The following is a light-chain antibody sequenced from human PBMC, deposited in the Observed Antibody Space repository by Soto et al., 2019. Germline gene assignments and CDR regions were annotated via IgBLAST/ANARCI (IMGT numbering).Light chain of an antibody. CDR3: QQRDNWLT. Sequence: EILLTQSPDTLSWSPGERATLSCRASQSVRSRYLAWYKQKPGQAPRLLIYDVSNRATGIPARFSGSGSGTDFTLTISSIAPEDFAIYYCQQRDNWLTFGGGTKVDIK. V-gene: IGKV3-11*01. CDR2: DVS. CDR1: QSVRSRY. J-gene: IGKJ4*01.